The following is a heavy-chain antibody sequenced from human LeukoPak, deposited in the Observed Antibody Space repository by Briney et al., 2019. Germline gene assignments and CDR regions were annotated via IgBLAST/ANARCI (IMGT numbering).Heavy chain of an antibody. Sequence: ASVKVSCKASGYTFTTYYIHWVRQAPGQGLEWMGIINPSAGSTNYAQKFQGRVTMTRDTSTSTLYMELSSLRSEDTAVHYCARDRGGWYFDYWGQGTLVTVSS. CDR1: GYTFTTYY. V-gene: IGHV1-46*01. D-gene: IGHD6-19*01. CDR2: INPSAGST. CDR3: ARDRGGWYFDY. J-gene: IGHJ4*02.